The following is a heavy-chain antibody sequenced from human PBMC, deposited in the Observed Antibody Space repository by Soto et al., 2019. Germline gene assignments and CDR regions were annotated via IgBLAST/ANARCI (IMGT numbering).Heavy chain of an antibody. CDR3: ARGRDGYNLGRYYYYGMDV. Sequence: GAPVKVSCKASGYTFTSYGISWVRQAPGQGLEWMGWISAYNGNTNYAQKLQGRVTMTTDTSTSTAYMELRSLRSDDTAVYYCARGRDGYNLGRYYYYGMDVWGQGTTVTVSS. CDR1: GYTFTSYG. V-gene: IGHV1-18*01. D-gene: IGHD5-12*01. CDR2: ISAYNGNT. J-gene: IGHJ6*02.